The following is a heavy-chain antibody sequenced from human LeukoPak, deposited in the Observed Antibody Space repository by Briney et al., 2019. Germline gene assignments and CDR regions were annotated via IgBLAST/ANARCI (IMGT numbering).Heavy chain of an antibody. Sequence: ASVKVSRKASGYTFTSYGISWVRQAPGQGLEWMGWISAYNGNTNYAQKLQGRVTMSTDTSTSTAYMELRSLRSDDTAVYYCARGRNYYDSSGYLYDAFDIWGQGTMVTVSS. CDR2: ISAYNGNT. CDR1: GYTFTSYG. V-gene: IGHV1-18*01. CDR3: ARGRNYYDSSGYLYDAFDI. J-gene: IGHJ3*02. D-gene: IGHD3-22*01.